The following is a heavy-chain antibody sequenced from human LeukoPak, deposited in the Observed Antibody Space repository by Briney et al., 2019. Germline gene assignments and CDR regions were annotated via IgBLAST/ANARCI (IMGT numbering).Heavy chain of an antibody. CDR2: IGGSGDNT. CDR1: GFTFSSYG. CDR3: VKVMSRSYDD. V-gene: IGHV3-23*01. D-gene: IGHD3-10*01. J-gene: IGHJ4*02. Sequence: GGSLRLSCVASGFTFSSYGMSWVRQTPGKGLEWVSGIGGSGDNTYYAEFVQGRFTVSRDNSKNTLILQMNSLRAEDTAVYYCVKVMSRSYDDWGQGTLVTVSS.